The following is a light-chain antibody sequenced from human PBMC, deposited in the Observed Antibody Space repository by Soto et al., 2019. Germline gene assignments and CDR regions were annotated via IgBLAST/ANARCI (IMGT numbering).Light chain of an antibody. Sequence: QSALTQPASVSGSPGQSITISCTGTSSDVGAYNYVSWYQQHPGKAPKLIIYAVSNRPSGVSNRFSGSKSGNTASLTISGLQAEDEADYYCTSYTSSSTVVFGGGTKVTVL. J-gene: IGLJ2*01. CDR1: SSDVGAYNY. CDR3: TSYTSSSTVV. CDR2: AVS. V-gene: IGLV2-14*01.